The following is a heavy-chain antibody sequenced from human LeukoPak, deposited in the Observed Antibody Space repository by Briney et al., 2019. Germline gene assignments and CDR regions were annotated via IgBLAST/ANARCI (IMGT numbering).Heavy chain of an antibody. J-gene: IGHJ4*02. Sequence: GALRLSCAASGFTFSSYSMNWVRQAPGKGLEWVSSISSSSSYIYYADSVKGRFTISRDNAKNSLYLQMNSLRAEDTALYYCARVPNTDICYFDYWGQGTLVTVSS. D-gene: IGHD2-21*01. CDR1: GFTFSSYS. V-gene: IGHV3-21*04. CDR3: ARVPNTDICYFDY. CDR2: ISSSSSYI.